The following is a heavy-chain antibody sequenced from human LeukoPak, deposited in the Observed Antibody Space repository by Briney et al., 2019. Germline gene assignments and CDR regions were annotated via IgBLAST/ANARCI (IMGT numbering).Heavy chain of an antibody. V-gene: IGHV3-23*01. CDR3: AKDWEYSGSYYFDY. CDR1: GFTFSSYA. J-gene: IGHJ4*02. Sequence: GGSLRLSCAASGFTFSSYAMSWLRQAPEKGLELVSAISGSGGSTYYADSVKGRFTISRDNSKNTLYLQMNSLRAEGTAVYYCAKDWEYSGSYYFDYWGQGTLVTVSS. D-gene: IGHD1-26*01. CDR2: ISGSGGST.